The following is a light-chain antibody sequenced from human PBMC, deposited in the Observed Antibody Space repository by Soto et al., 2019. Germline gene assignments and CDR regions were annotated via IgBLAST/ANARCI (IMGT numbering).Light chain of an antibody. V-gene: IGKV3-20*01. CDR3: QHYDSLPIT. J-gene: IGKJ5*01. Sequence: EIVLTQSPGTLSLSPGARDPLSCRASQSVSSRSLAWYQQKPGQAPRLLIYGASNRASGMPDRFSGSGSGTDFTLTISRLEPEDFAVFYCQHYDSLPITFGQGTRLEN. CDR1: QSVSSRS. CDR2: GAS.